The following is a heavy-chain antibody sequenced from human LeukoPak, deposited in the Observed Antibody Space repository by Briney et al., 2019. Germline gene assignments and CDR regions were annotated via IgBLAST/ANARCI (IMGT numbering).Heavy chain of an antibody. CDR1: GFTFSSYA. J-gene: IGHJ4*02. CDR2: ISGSGGST. V-gene: IGHV3-23*01. D-gene: IGHD3-16*01. CDR3: AKMGEDFMWDPYFDY. Sequence: GGSLRLSCAASGFTFSSYAMSWVRQAPGKGLEWVSAISGSGGSTYYADSVKGRFTISRDNSKNTLYLQVNSLRAEDTAVYYCAKMGEDFMWDPYFDYWGQGTLVTVSS.